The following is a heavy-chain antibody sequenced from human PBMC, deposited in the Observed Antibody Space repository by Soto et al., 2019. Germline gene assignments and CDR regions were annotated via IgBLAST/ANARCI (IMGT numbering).Heavy chain of an antibody. CDR2: ITTNGGNK. Sequence: EVQLVESGEGLVQPGGSLRLSCAASGFTFSHYVMYWVRQAPGKGLESVAGITTNGGNKYYADSVKGRFTISRDNSKSMLYLQMGSLTDDDMAVYFCARGGRGEQLHDYWGQGTLVTVSS. CDR3: ARGGRGEQLHDY. V-gene: IGHV3-64*02. CDR1: GFTFSHYV. D-gene: IGHD1-26*01. J-gene: IGHJ4*02.